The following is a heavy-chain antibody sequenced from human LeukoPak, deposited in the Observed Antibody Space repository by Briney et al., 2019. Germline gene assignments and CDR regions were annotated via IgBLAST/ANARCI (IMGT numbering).Heavy chain of an antibody. J-gene: IGHJ6*02. CDR2: ISYDGSNK. D-gene: IGHD3-22*01. CDR1: GFTFSSYA. Sequence: PGRSLRLSCAASGFTFSSYAMHWVRQAPGKGLEWAAVISYDGSNKYYADSVKGRFTISRDNSKNTLYLQMNSLRAEDTAVYYCVRGYYYDSSGYPLDYYYYGMDVWGQGTTVTVSS. V-gene: IGHV3-30-3*01. CDR3: VRGYYYDSSGYPLDYYYYGMDV.